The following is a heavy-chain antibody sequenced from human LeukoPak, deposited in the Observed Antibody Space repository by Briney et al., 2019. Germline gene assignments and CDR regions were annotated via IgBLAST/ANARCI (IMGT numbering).Heavy chain of an antibody. CDR3: AKGRFQWFDP. CDR2: ISGSGGRT. V-gene: IGHV3-23*01. Sequence: GALRLSCAASGFTFSSYDMSWVRQAPGKGLEWVSGISGSGGRTYYADSVKGRFTISRDNSKNTLYLQMNSLRAEDTAVYYCAKGRFQWFDPWGQGTLVTVSS. CDR1: GFTFSSYD. D-gene: IGHD3-10*01. J-gene: IGHJ5*02.